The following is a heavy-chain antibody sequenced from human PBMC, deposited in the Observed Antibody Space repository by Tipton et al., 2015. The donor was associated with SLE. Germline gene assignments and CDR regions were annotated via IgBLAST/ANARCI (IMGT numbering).Heavy chain of an antibody. CDR2: INHSGST. V-gene: IGHV4-34*01. CDR3: ARSSSWPIFDC. Sequence: TLSLTCAVYGGSFSGYYWSWIRQPPGKGLEWIGEINHSGSTNYNPSLKSRVTISVDTSKNQFSLKLSSVTAADTAVYYCARSSSWPIFDCWGQGTLVTVSS. J-gene: IGHJ4*02. D-gene: IGHD6-13*01. CDR1: GGSFSGYY.